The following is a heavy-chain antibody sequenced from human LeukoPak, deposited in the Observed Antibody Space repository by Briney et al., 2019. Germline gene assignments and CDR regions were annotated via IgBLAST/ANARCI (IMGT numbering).Heavy chain of an antibody. V-gene: IGHV3-23*01. Sequence: VGSLRLSCAASGFTFSSYAMSWICEAPGEGLEWVSAIRGSGGSTYYADSVKGRFTISRDNSKNTLYLQMNSLRAEDTAVYYCAKDKKGGYSGYDLYFLDYWGQGTLVTVSS. CDR3: AKDKKGGYSGYDLYFLDY. D-gene: IGHD5-12*01. CDR2: IRGSGGST. CDR1: GFTFSSYA. J-gene: IGHJ4*02.